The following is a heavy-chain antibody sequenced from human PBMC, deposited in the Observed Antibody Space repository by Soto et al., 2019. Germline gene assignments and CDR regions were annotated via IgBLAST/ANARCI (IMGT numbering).Heavy chain of an antibody. CDR1: EFTFSSYG. CDR3: VRAAGYSGNDYVYYYGMDV. D-gene: IGHD5-12*01. Sequence: QVQLVESGGGVVQPGRSLRLSCAASEFTFSSYGRHWVRQAPGKGLEWVALVWYDGGNKYYADSVKGRFTISRDNSKNTLYLQMNSLRDEYTAVYYCVRAAGYSGNDYVYYYGMDVWGQGTTVTVSS. V-gene: IGHV3-33*01. J-gene: IGHJ6*02. CDR2: VWYDGGNK.